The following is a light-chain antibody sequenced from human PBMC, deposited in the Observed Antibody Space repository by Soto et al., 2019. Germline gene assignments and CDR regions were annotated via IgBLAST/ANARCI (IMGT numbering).Light chain of an antibody. V-gene: IGKV1-33*01. J-gene: IGKJ3*01. Sequence: DIQLTQSPSSLSAFVGDRVTITCRASQKISVYLNWYQQKPGKPPKLLIYDASNLETGVPSRFSGSGSGTDFTFTISSLQPEDIATYYCQQYDNLPPQFTFGPGTKVDIK. CDR1: QKISVY. CDR3: QQYDNLPPQFT. CDR2: DAS.